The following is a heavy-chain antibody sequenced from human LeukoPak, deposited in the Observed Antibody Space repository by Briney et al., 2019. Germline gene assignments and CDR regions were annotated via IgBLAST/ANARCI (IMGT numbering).Heavy chain of an antibody. CDR2: ISSSSTYI. Sequence: PGGSLRLSCAVSGFTFSRSTMNWVRQAPGKGLEWVSSISSSSTYIYYADSVKGRFTMSRDNAKNTVYLQMDSLRAEDTALFYCVRQAVSGESGIAYWGRGTLVTVSS. D-gene: IGHD3-3*01. V-gene: IGHV3-21*01. J-gene: IGHJ4*02. CDR3: VRQAVSGESGIAY. CDR1: GFTFSRST.